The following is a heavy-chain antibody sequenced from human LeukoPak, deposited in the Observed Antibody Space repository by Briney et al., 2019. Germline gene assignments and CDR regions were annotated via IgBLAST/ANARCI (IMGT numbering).Heavy chain of an antibody. J-gene: IGHJ6*03. D-gene: IGHD3-22*01. V-gene: IGHV4-38-2*01. Sequence: PSETLSHTCAVSGYSISSGYYWGWIRQPPGKGLEWIGSIYHSGSTYYNPSLKSRVTISVDTSKNQFSLKLSSVTAADTAVYYCARPTYYYDSSGYYYCDYMDVWGKGTTVTVSS. CDR2: IYHSGST. CDR1: GYSISSGYY. CDR3: ARPTYYYDSSGYYYCDYMDV.